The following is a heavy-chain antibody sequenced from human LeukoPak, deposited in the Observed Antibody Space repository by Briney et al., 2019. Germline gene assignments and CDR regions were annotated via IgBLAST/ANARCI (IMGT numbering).Heavy chain of an antibody. D-gene: IGHD6-6*01. CDR2: IKQDGSEK. V-gene: IGHV3-7*01. CDR1: GFTFSSNW. Sequence: VGSLRLSRAASGFTFSSNWKSWVRQAPGKGLEWVANIKQDGSEKYYVDSVKGRFTISRDNAKNSLYLQMNSLRAEDTAVYYCARDPTPEYSSSSGDYWGQGTLVTVSS. J-gene: IGHJ4*02. CDR3: ARDPTPEYSSSSGDY.